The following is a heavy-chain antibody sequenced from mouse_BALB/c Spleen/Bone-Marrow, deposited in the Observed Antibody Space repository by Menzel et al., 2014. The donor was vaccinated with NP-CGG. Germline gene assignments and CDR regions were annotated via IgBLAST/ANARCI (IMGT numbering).Heavy chain of an antibody. V-gene: IGHV3-2*02. J-gene: IGHJ2*01. CDR3: ARSNYYGSSYCYFDY. CDR2: IGYSDST. Sequence: DVKLVESGPGLVKPSQSLSLTCTVSGYSITSDYAWNWIRPFPGNTLEWMGYIGYSDSTSYNPSLKSRISITRDTSKNQFFLQLNSVTAEDTATYYCARSNYYGSSYCYFDYWGQGTTLTVSS. CDR1: GYSITSDYA. D-gene: IGHD1-1*01.